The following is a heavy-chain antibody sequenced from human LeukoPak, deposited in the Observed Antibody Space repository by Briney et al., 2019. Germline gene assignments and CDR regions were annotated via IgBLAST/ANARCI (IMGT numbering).Heavy chain of an antibody. Sequence: GASVKVSCKASGYTFTGYYMHWVRQAPGQGLEWMGWINPNSGGTNYAQKFQGRVTMTRDTSISTAYMELSRLRSDDTAVYYCARAREEDCSGGSCYKGRYNWFDPWGQGTLVTASS. J-gene: IGHJ5*02. CDR3: ARAREEDCSGGSCYKGRYNWFDP. CDR2: INPNSGGT. CDR1: GYTFTGYY. V-gene: IGHV1-2*02. D-gene: IGHD2-15*01.